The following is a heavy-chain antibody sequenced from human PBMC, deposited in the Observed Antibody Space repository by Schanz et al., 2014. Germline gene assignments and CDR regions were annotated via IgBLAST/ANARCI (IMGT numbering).Heavy chain of an antibody. V-gene: IGHV4-59*11. J-gene: IGHJ6*02. CDR3: TRGNALDV. CDR2: IYYTAST. D-gene: IGHD1-1*01. CDR1: GVSISSHY. Sequence: QVQLRESGPGLVKPSETLSLTCTVSGVSISSHYWSWVRQAPGKGLEWIGYIYYTASTNYNPSLRSRVTISADTSKNQFSLKLTSVTAADSAVYFCTRGNALDVWGQGTTVTVSS.